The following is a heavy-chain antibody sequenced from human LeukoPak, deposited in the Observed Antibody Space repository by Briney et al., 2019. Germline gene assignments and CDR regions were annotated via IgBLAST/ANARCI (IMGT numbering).Heavy chain of an antibody. CDR2: SNEDGSTT. J-gene: IGHJ6*02. CDR1: GFTFSSNW. V-gene: IGHV3-74*01. CDR3: ASDSPYYGMDV. Sequence: GGSLRLSCAASGFTFSSNWMHWVRQAPGKGLVWVSRSNEDGSTTNYADSVKGRFTISRDNAKNTLYLQMSGLRVEDTAVYHCASDSPYYGMDVWGQGTTVTVSS.